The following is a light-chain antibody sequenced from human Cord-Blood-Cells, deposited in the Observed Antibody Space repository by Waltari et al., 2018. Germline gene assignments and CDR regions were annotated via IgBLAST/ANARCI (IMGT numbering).Light chain of an antibody. CDR2: GAS. V-gene: IGKV3-20*01. J-gene: IGKJ2*01. Sequence: EIVLTQYPGTLSLSPGERATISRRASQSVSSSYLAWYQQKPGQAPRLLIYGASSRATGIPDRFSGSGSGTDFTLTISRLEPEDFAVYYCQQYGSSPPYTFGQGTKLEIK. CDR3: QQYGSSPPYT. CDR1: QSVSSSY.